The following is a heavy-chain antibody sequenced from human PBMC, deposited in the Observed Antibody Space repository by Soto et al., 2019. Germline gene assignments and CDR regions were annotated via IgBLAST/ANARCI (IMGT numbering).Heavy chain of an antibody. CDR3: ARIGSGGHYDFWSGYYGGNCFDS. CDR2: INPNSGGT. CDR1: GYTFTGYY. J-gene: IGHJ5*01. Sequence: GASVKVSCKASGYTFTGYYMHWVRQAPGQGLEWMGWINPNSGGTNYAQKFQGRVTMTRDTSISTAYMELSRLRSDDTAVYYCARIGSGGHYDFWSGYYGGNCFDSWGQGTLVTVSS. V-gene: IGHV1-2*02. D-gene: IGHD3-3*01.